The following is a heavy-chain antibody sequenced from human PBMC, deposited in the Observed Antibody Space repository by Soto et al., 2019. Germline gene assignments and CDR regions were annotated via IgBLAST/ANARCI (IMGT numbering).Heavy chain of an antibody. CDR2: ISSSGVTK. V-gene: IGHV3-48*01. Sequence: LRLSCEASGFSFSRYNMNWVRQSPGKGLEWVAYISSSGVTKYYADSVKGRFTISRDNANNSLSLQVNSLRAEDTAVYYCAKVRRVVAATLGWFDPWGQGTLVTVSS. J-gene: IGHJ5*02. CDR1: GFSFSRYN. CDR3: AKVRRVVAATLGWFDP. D-gene: IGHD2-15*01.